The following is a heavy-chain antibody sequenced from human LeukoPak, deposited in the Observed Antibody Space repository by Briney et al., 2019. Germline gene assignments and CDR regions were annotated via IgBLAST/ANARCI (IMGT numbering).Heavy chain of an antibody. D-gene: IGHD3-22*01. Sequence: GGSLRLSCTAYGFTFISYALNWVRQAPGKGLEWVSAISGSGGTTYYADSVKGRFTISRDNSKHTLYLQMNSLRAEDTAVYYCAKGEYYYDSSGYFMDVWGKGTTVTISS. CDR3: AKGEYYYDSSGYFMDV. V-gene: IGHV3-23*01. CDR1: GFTFISYA. J-gene: IGHJ6*03. CDR2: ISGSGGTT.